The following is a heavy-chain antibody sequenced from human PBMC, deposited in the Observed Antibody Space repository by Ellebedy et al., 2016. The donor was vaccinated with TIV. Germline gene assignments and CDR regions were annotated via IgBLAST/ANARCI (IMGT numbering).Heavy chain of an antibody. CDR2: IHYSGST. D-gene: IGHD4-17*01. CDR1: GGSMKNFY. Sequence: MPSETLSLTCTVSGGSMKNFYWTWIRQPPGKGLEWIGYIHYSGSTNYNPSLKSRVTMSVDTSKNQFSLNLHSVTAADTAVYYCARDDGNNWFDPWGQGTLVTVSP. V-gene: IGHV4-59*01. J-gene: IGHJ5*02. CDR3: ARDDGNNWFDP.